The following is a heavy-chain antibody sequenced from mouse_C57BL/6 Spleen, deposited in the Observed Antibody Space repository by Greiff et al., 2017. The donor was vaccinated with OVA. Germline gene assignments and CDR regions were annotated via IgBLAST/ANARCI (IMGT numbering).Heavy chain of an antibody. D-gene: IGHD3-2*02. J-gene: IGHJ4*01. Sequence: QVQLQQPGAELVKPGASVKLSCKASGYTFTSYWMQWVKQRPGQGLEWIGEIDPSDSYTNYNQKFKGKATLTVDTSSSTAYMQLSSLTSEDSAVYYCARQLRPLYYAMDYWGQGTSVTVSS. CDR1: GYTFTSYW. V-gene: IGHV1-50*01. CDR2: IDPSDSYT. CDR3: ARQLRPLYYAMDY.